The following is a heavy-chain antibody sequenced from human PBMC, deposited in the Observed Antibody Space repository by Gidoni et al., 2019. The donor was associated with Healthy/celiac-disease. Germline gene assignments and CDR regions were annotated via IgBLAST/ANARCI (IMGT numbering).Heavy chain of an antibody. Sequence: QLQLQESGPGLGKPSETLSLTCTVSGGSISSSSYYWGWIRQPPGKGMEWIGSMYYSGSTYYNPSLKSRVTISVDTSKNQFSLKLSSVTAADTAVYYCARATTVTTFDYWGQGTLVTVSS. CDR1: GGSISSSSYY. V-gene: IGHV4-39*07. CDR2: MYYSGST. J-gene: IGHJ4*02. D-gene: IGHD4-17*01. CDR3: ARATTVTTFDY.